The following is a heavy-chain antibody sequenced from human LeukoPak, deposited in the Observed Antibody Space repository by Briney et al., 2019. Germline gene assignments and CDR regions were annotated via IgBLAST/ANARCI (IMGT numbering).Heavy chain of an antibody. CDR1: GGSISSYY. CDR3: ARARLDSSGRFDY. CDR2: IYYGGST. D-gene: IGHD3-22*01. J-gene: IGHJ4*02. Sequence: SETLSLTCTVSGGSISSYYWSWIREPPGKGLEWIGYIYYGGSTDYNPSLKRRVTISKETSKTQFSLRLSSVTAADTAVYYCARARLDSSGRFDYWGQGTLVTVSS. V-gene: IGHV4-59*01.